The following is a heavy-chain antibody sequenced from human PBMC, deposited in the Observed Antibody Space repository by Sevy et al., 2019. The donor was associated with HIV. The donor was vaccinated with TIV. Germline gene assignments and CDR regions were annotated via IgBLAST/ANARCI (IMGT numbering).Heavy chain of an antibody. CDR2: ISYDGSNK. V-gene: IGHV3-30-3*01. J-gene: IGHJ3*02. CDR1: GFTFSSYA. Sequence: GGSLRLSCAASGFTFSSYAMHWVRQAPGKGLEWVAVISYDGSNKYYADSVKGRFTISRDNSKNTLYLQMNSLRAEDTAVYYCARTQTTYYYDGSGYSYDAFDIWVQGTMVTISS. CDR3: ARTQTTYYYDGSGYSYDAFDI. D-gene: IGHD3-22*01.